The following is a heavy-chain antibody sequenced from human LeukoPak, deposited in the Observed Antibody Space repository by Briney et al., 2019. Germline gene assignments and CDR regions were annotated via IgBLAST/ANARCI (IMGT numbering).Heavy chain of an antibody. D-gene: IGHD3-10*01. V-gene: IGHV1-2*02. CDR3: ARVRGYYGSGSYPRFDY. CDR2: INPNSGGT. J-gene: IGHJ4*02. Sequence: GASVKVSCKASGYTFTGYYMHWVRQAPGQGLEWMGWINPNSGGTNYAQKFQGRVTMTRDTSISTAYMELSRLRSDDTAVYYCARVRGYYGSGSYPRFDYWGQGTLVTVSS. CDR1: GYTFTGYY.